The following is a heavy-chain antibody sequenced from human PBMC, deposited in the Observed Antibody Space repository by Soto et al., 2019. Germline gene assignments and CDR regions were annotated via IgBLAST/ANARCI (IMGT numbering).Heavy chain of an antibody. J-gene: IGHJ3*02. CDR1: GFTFSSYS. D-gene: IGHD6-13*01. CDR3: ARYLIVSCSSCQGSAFDI. Sequence: GGSLRLSCAASGFTFSSYSMNWVRQAPGKGLEWVSSISSSSSYIYYADSVKGRFTISRDNAKNSLYLQMNSLRAEDTAGYYCARYLIVSCSSCQGSAFDIWGQGTMVTVSS. V-gene: IGHV3-21*01. CDR2: ISSSSSYI.